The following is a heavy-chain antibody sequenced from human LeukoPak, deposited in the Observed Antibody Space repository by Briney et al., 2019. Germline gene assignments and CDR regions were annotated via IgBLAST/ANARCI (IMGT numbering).Heavy chain of an antibody. CDR3: ARDIDGGNSDDY. J-gene: IGHJ4*02. D-gene: IGHD4-23*01. CDR2: IWYDGSNK. CDR1: GFTFSSYG. V-gene: IGHV3-33*01. Sequence: GGSLRLSCAASGFTFSSYGMHWVRQAPGKGLEWVAVIWYDGSNKYYADSVKGRFTISRDNSKNTLYLQMNSLRAEDTAVYYCARDIDGGNSDDYWGQGTLVTVSS.